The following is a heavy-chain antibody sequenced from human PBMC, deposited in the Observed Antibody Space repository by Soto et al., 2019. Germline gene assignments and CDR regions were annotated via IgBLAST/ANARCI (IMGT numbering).Heavy chain of an antibody. CDR2: ISAYNGNT. D-gene: IGHD6-19*01. CDR3: ARDLPVAGPSPVFDT. J-gene: IGHJ5*02. CDR1: VYTFTSYG. Sequence: XSVKGSCDASVYTFTSYGISWLRQAPGQGLEWMGWISAYNGNTNYAQKLQGRVTMTTDTSTSTAYMELRSLRSDDTAVYYCARDLPVAGPSPVFDTCGQGTLITVS. V-gene: IGHV1-18*04.